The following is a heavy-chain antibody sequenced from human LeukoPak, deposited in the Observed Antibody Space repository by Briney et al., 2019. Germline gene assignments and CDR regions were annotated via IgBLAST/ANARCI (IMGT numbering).Heavy chain of an antibody. J-gene: IGHJ4*02. CDR1: GFTVSSYG. CDR3: AKDGIGAPDY. CDR2: ISYDGSNK. Sequence: AGSLRLSCAASGFTVSSYGMPWVRQAPGKGLEWVAVISYDGSNKYYADSVKGRFTISRDNSKNTLYLQMNSLRAEDMAVYYCAKDGIGAPDYWGQGTLVTVSS. D-gene: IGHD3-10*01. V-gene: IGHV3-30*18.